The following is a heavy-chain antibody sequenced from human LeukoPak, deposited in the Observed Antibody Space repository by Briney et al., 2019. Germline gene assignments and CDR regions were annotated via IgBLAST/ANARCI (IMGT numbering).Heavy chain of an antibody. CDR2: IYPGYSDT. D-gene: IGHD6-13*01. Sequence: GESLKISCKGSGYSFTSYWIGWVRQMPGKGLEWMGIIYPGYSDTRYSPSFQGQVTISADKSISTAYLQWSSLKASDTAMYYCAVRANIAAAGTNYYYYMDVWGKGTTVTVSS. J-gene: IGHJ6*03. CDR3: AVRANIAAAGTNYYYYMDV. V-gene: IGHV5-51*01. CDR1: GYSFTSYW.